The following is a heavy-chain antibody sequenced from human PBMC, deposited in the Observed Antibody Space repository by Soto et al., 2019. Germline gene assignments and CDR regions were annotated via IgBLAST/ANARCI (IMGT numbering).Heavy chain of an antibody. V-gene: IGHV4-30-4*01. Sequence: QVQLQESGPGLVKPSQTLSLTCTVSGGSISSGDYYWSWIRQPPGKGLEWIGYIYYSGSTYYNPSLKSRVTISVDTSNNQFSLKLSSVTAADTAVYYCARGSVPAAIDFDYWGQGTLVTVSS. CDR1: GGSISSGDYY. D-gene: IGHD2-2*01. J-gene: IGHJ4*02. CDR3: ARGSVPAAIDFDY. CDR2: IYYSGST.